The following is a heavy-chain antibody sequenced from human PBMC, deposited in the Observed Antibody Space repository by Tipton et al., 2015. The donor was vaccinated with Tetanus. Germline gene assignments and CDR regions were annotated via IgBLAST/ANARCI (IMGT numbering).Heavy chain of an antibody. CDR2: IKQDGNEK. CDR1: GFDFRSDW. V-gene: IGHV3-7*03. J-gene: IGHJ4*02. D-gene: IGHD3-10*01. CDR3: VKDRGTQSGSGTYNFDL. Sequence: SLRLSCAASGFDFRSDWMTWVRQAPGKGLEWVANIKQDGNEKYHVDSVKGRFTISRDNGKNLLYLQMNSLRVEDTAVYYCVKDRGTQSGSGTYNFDLWGQGTLVTVSS.